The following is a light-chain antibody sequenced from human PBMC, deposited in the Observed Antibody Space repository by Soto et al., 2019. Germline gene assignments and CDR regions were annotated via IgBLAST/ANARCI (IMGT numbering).Light chain of an antibody. CDR3: LHDALFPYS. Sequence: AIPMTQSPSSLSASVGDTVTFTCRASQAIRNDLGWFQQRPGKPPKLLIYGISILRTGVPSRFSGSGSGTDFTLTISGLQPEDFATYYCLHDALFPYSFGQGTRLEI. CDR1: QAIRND. V-gene: IGKV1-6*01. J-gene: IGKJ2*03. CDR2: GIS.